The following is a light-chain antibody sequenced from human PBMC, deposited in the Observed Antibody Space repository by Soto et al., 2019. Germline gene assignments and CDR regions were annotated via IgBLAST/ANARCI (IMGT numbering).Light chain of an antibody. CDR1: QSVSSSY. CDR2: GAS. Sequence: EIVMTQSPATLSVSPGERATLSFMAIQSVSSSYLAWYQQKPGQAPRLLIYGASTRATGVTARFRGGGSGTEFTLTISSLQSEDSAVYYCQQYHKWPPITFGQGTRLE. CDR3: QQYHKWPPIT. V-gene: IGKV3-15*01. J-gene: IGKJ5*01.